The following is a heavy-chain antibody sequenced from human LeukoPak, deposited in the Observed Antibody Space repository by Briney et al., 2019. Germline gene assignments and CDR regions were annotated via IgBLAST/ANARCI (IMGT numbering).Heavy chain of an antibody. J-gene: IGHJ4*02. CDR3: ARENWYQSGYFDY. D-gene: IGHD1-14*01. V-gene: IGHV3-30-3*01. Sequence: PGGSLRLSCAASGFTFSSYAMHWVRQAPGKGLEWVAVISYDGSNKYYADSVKGRFTISRDNSKNTLYLQMNSLRAEDTAVYYCARENWYQSGYFDYWGQGTLVTVSS. CDR1: GFTFSSYA. CDR2: ISYDGSNK.